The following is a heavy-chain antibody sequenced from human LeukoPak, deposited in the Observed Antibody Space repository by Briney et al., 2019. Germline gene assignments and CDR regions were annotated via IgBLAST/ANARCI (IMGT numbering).Heavy chain of an antibody. J-gene: IGHJ4*03. D-gene: IGHD1-26*01. CDR2: VHLNGAT. CDR1: GGSVTTTNW. V-gene: IGHV4-4*02. Sequence: PSETLSLTCAVSGGSVTTTNWWSWVRQPPGKGLEWIGKVHLNGATNYNPSLESRFSMSIDKSNNHLSLEVTSVTAADTAIYYCTRESGAFSPFGFWGHGTLVTVSS. CDR3: TRESGAFSPFGF.